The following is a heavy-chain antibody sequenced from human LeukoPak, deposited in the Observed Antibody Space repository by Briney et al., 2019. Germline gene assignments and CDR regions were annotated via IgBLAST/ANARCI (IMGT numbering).Heavy chain of an antibody. D-gene: IGHD2-21*02. Sequence: TLSLTCTVSGVSISSSSYYWGWIRQPPGKALEWLALIYWDDDKRYSPSLKSRLTITKDTSKNQVVLTMTNMDPVDTATYYCAQADSPFDYWGQGTLVTVSS. CDR3: AQADSPFDY. CDR2: IYWDDDK. J-gene: IGHJ4*02. CDR1: GVSISSSSYY. V-gene: IGHV2-5*02.